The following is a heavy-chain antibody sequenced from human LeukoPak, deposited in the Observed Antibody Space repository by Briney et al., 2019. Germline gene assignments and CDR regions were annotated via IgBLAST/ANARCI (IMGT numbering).Heavy chain of an antibody. J-gene: IGHJ4*02. Sequence: GRSLRLSCAASGFTFSSYAMHWVRQAPGKGLEWVAVISYDGSNKYYADSVKGRFTISRDNSKNTLYLQMNSLRAEDTAVYYCATMTTVVTSGDYWGQGTLVTVSS. CDR2: ISYDGSNK. D-gene: IGHD4-23*01. V-gene: IGHV3-30*04. CDR3: ATMTTVVTSGDY. CDR1: GFTFSSYA.